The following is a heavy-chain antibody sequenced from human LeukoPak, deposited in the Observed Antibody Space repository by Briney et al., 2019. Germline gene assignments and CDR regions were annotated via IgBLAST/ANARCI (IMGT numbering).Heavy chain of an antibody. Sequence: GTSLRLSCAASGFTFSSYAMSWVRQAPGKGLEWVSAISGSGGSTYYADSVKGRFTISRDNSKNTLYLQMNSLRAEDTAVYYCAKDLWQWLGIFDYWGQGTLVTVSS. J-gene: IGHJ4*02. V-gene: IGHV3-23*01. D-gene: IGHD6-19*01. CDR2: ISGSGGST. CDR1: GFTFSSYA. CDR3: AKDLWQWLGIFDY.